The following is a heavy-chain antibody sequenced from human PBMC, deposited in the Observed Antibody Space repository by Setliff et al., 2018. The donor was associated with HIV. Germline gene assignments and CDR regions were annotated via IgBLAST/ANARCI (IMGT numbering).Heavy chain of an antibody. J-gene: IGHJ3*02. D-gene: IGHD3-16*01. CDR1: GGSFSSYF. V-gene: IGHV4-34*01. CDR3: ASPRSLLVWYDAFDI. CDR2: INHSGST. Sequence: SETLSLTCAVYGGSFSSYFWSWIRQPPGKGLEWIGEINHSGSTNYNPSLKSRVTISVDTSKNQFSLKLSSVTAADTAVFYCASPRSLLVWYDAFDIWGQGTMVTVSS.